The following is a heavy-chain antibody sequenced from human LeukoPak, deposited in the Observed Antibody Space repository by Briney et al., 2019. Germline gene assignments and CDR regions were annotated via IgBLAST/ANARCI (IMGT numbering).Heavy chain of an antibody. CDR3: ARDDSSGYYHQIDY. Sequence: GGSLRLSCAASGFTFSSYWMSWVRQAPGKGLEWVANIKQDGSEKYYVDSVKDRFTISRDNAKNSLYLQMNSLRAEDTAVYYCARDDSSGYYHQIDYWGQGTLVTVSS. V-gene: IGHV3-7*01. CDR1: GFTFSSYW. CDR2: IKQDGSEK. D-gene: IGHD3-22*01. J-gene: IGHJ4*02.